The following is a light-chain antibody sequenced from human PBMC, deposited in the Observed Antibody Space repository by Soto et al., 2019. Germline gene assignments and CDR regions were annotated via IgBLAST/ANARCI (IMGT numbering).Light chain of an antibody. J-gene: IGKJ3*01. Sequence: ESVLTQSPGTLSLSPGDRATLSCRASQSVRSGHLAWYQQKPGQAPRLVIYDASTRATGIPDRFSGGGSGTDFTLPISRVEPEDFAVYYCHQYGRSASSITFGPGTKVEIK. CDR1: QSVRSGH. CDR3: HQYGRSASSIT. V-gene: IGKV3-20*01. CDR2: DAS.